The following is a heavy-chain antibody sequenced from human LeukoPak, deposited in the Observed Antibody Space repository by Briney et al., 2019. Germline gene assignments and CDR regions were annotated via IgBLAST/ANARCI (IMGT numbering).Heavy chain of an antibody. V-gene: IGHV1-2*02. J-gene: IGHJ4*02. CDR3: ARAESTTRLYFDY. Sequence: ASVKVSCKASGYTFTGYYMHWVRQAPGQGLEWMGWINPNSGGTNYAQKFQGRVTTTRDTSISTAYMELSRLRSDDTAVYYCARAESTTRLYFDYWGQGTLVTVSS. D-gene: IGHD6-25*01. CDR2: INPNSGGT. CDR1: GYTFTGYY.